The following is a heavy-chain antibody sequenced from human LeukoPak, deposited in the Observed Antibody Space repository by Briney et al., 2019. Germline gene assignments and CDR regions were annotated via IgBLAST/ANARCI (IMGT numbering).Heavy chain of an antibody. CDR3: ARYQVPAAPGGWFDP. CDR2: IYYSGST. CDR1: GGSISSGGYY. Sequence: SETLSLTCTVSGGSISSGGYYWSWIRQHPGKGLEWIGYIYYSGSTYYNPSLKSRVTISVDTSKNQFSLKLSSVTAADTAVYYCARYQVPAAPGGWFDPWGQGTLVTVSS. D-gene: IGHD2-2*01. J-gene: IGHJ5*02. V-gene: IGHV4-31*03.